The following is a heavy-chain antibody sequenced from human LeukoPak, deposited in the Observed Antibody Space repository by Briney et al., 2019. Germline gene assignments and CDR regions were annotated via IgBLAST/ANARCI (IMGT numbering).Heavy chain of an antibody. V-gene: IGHV1-2*02. J-gene: IGHJ4*02. D-gene: IGHD3-22*01. Sequence: GASVKVSCKGSGYTFTGYYMHWVRQAPGQGLEWMGWINPNSGGTNYAQKFQGRVSMTRDTSISTAYMELSRLRSGDTAVYHCARHFRHSSGDYHHFDYWGQRTLVTVSS. CDR3: ARHFRHSSGDYHHFDY. CDR2: INPNSGGT. CDR1: GYTFTGYY.